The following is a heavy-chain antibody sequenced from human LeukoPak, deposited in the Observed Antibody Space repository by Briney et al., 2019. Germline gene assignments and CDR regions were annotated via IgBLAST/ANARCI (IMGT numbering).Heavy chain of an antibody. CDR1: GFPFSSFS. CDR2: IRPDGSEQ. V-gene: IGHV3-7*01. D-gene: IGHD1-14*01. CDR3: SGPDSYHSPSDD. Sequence: GGSVSLLCTASGFPFSSFSANWVRQTPGRGLEWLANIRPDGSEQYYVDSVRGRFTISRDNAKNSVYLDMNNLRVDDTGVYYCSGPDSYHSPSDDWGKGTLVSVSS. J-gene: IGHJ4*01.